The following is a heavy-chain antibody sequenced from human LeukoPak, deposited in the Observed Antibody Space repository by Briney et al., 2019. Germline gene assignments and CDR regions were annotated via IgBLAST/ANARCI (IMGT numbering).Heavy chain of an antibody. CDR2: IYYSGST. D-gene: IGHD1-1*01. V-gene: IGHV4-59*11. Sequence: SETLSLTCTVSGGSISSHYWSWIRQPPGKGLEWIGYIYYSGSTNYDPSLKSRVTISADTSKNQFSLKLSSVTAADTAVYYCARGLSTGTGYFDYWGQGTLVTVSS. CDR3: ARGLSTGTGYFDY. CDR1: GGSISSHY. J-gene: IGHJ4*02.